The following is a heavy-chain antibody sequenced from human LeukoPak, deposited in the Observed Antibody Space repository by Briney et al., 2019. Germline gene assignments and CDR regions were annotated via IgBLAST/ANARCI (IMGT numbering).Heavy chain of an antibody. V-gene: IGHV3-21*01. CDR3: AKDIGSYYDC. D-gene: IGHD3-10*01. CDR2: ISSSSSYI. CDR1: GFTFSSYS. Sequence: GGSLRLSCAASGFTFSSYSMNWVRQAPGKGLEWVSFISSSSSYIYYADSVKGRFTISRDNAKNSLYLQMNSLRAEDTAVYYCAKDIGSYYDCWGQGILVTVSS. J-gene: IGHJ4*02.